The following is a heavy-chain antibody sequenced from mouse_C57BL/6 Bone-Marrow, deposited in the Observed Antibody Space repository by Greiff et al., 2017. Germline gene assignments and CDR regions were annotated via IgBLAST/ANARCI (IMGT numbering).Heavy chain of an antibody. CDR2: ISSGGSYT. J-gene: IGHJ2*01. D-gene: IGHD2-4*01. Sequence: EVKLVESGGDLVKPGGSLKLSCAASGFTFSSYGMSWVRQTPDKRLEWVATISSGGSYTYYPDSVKGRFTISRDNAKNTLYLQMSSLKSEDTAMYYCARQRIYYDYDGDYFDYWGQGTTRTVSS. V-gene: IGHV5-6*01. CDR3: ARQRIYYDYDGDYFDY. CDR1: GFTFSSYG.